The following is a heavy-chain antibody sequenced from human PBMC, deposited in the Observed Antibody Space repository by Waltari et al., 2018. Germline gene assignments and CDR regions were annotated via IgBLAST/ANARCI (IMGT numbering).Heavy chain of an antibody. V-gene: IGHV3-48*03. J-gene: IGHJ4*02. Sequence: EEQLVESGGGLVQPGGSLRLSCAASGFTFSSYEMNWVRQAPGKVREWVSKISSGGSNIYYADSVKGRFTNSRDNAKNSLYLQMNSLRAEDTAIYYCAREGKTSRYSMIDYWGQGTLVTVSS. D-gene: IGHD5-18*01. CDR2: ISSGGSNI. CDR3: AREGKTSRYSMIDY. CDR1: GFTFSSYE.